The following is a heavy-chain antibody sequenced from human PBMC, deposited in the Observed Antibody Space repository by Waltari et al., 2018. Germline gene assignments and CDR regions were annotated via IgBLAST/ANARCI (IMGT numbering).Heavy chain of an antibody. V-gene: IGHV4-59*01. CDR1: GGSITSYC. D-gene: IGHD3-10*01. CDR3: ASGAYWFDP. Sequence: QVQLQESGPGLVKPSETLSLTCSVSGGSITSYCWAWIRQPPGKGLEWIAYSHYSGNTYYNPSLKSRVTMSLDTSKNQFSLELTSVTAADTAVYYCASGAYWFDPWGQGTLVTVSS. J-gene: IGHJ5*02. CDR2: SHYSGNT.